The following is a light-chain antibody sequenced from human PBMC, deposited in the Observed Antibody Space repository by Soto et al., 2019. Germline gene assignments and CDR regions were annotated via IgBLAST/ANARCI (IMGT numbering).Light chain of an antibody. CDR3: QHRSNWLGT. CDR2: DAS. V-gene: IGKV3-11*01. Sequence: EIVLTQSPATLSLSPGERATLSCRASQSVGGFLAWYQQRSGQTPRLLIYDASKRATGIPARFSGSGSGTDFTLPISSLEPEDFAVYYCQHRSNWLGTFGPGTKVDIK. J-gene: IGKJ3*01. CDR1: QSVGGF.